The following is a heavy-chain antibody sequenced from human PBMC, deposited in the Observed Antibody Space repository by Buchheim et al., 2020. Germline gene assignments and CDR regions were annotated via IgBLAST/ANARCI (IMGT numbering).Heavy chain of an antibody. CDR3: ARQGGEWVRPRYFDL. J-gene: IGHJ2*01. CDR2: ISSSGDTI. CDR1: GFTLNTYE. Sequence: EVQLVESGGGLVQPGGSLRLSCAASGFTLNTYEMNWIRQTPGKGLEWISYISSSGDTIYYAESVKGRFTISRDNARNSLYLQMNSLRAEDGAVYFCARQGGEWVRPRYFDLWGRGTL. V-gene: IGHV3-48*03. D-gene: IGHD5-12*01.